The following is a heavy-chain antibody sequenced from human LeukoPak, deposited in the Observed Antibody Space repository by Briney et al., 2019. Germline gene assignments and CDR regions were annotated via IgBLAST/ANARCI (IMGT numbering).Heavy chain of an antibody. CDR3: ARDLYYYDSSGYQFDY. CDR2: ISYDGSNK. Sequence: GGSLRLSCAASGFTFSSYAMHWVRQAPGKGLEWVAVISYDGSNKYYADSVKGRFTISRDNSKNTLYLQMNSLRAEDTAVYYCARDLYYYDSSGYQFDYWGQGTLVTVSS. D-gene: IGHD3-22*01. J-gene: IGHJ4*02. V-gene: IGHV3-30-3*01. CDR1: GFTFSSYA.